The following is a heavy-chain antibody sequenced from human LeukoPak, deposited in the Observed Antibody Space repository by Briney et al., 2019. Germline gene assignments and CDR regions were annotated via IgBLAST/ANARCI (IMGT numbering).Heavy chain of an antibody. CDR3: ARVGRSGWTVDY. V-gene: IGHV3-48*04. D-gene: IGHD6-19*01. J-gene: IGHJ4*02. CDR2: ISSSSSNI. Sequence: GGSLRLSCAASGFDFSTYSIDWVRQAPGKGLEWVSYISSSSSNIYHADSVKGRFTISRDDAKNSLHLQMNSLRAEDTAVYYCARVGRSGWTVDYWGQGTLVTVSS. CDR1: GFDFSTYS.